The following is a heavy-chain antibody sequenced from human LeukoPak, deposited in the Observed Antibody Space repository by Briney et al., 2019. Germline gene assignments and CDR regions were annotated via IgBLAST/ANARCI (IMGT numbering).Heavy chain of an antibody. CDR3: ARVSGYCPDGVCRFDF. Sequence: SESLSLTCAVYGGSLSGYFWSWLRQSPGKGLEWIGEIIHNGTTNYNPSLKSRVTISGDTSKNQFSLNLISVTAADTAVYYCARVSGYCPDGVCRFDFWGQGTLVTVSS. J-gene: IGHJ4*02. CDR1: GGSLSGYF. V-gene: IGHV4-34*12. D-gene: IGHD2-8*01. CDR2: IIHNGTT.